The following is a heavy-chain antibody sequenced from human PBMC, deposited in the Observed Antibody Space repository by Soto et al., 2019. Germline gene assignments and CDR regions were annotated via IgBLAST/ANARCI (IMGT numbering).Heavy chain of an antibody. CDR3: ARGLSVTLFDY. CDR2: IYYSGST. D-gene: IGHD4-17*01. Sequence: QVQLQESGPGLVKPSQTLSLTCTVSGGPISSGGYYWTWIRQYPGKGLEWIGYIYYSGSTFYNPSIKSRVSISVDTSKNQFSLHLSSVTAADTAVYYCARGLSVTLFDYWGQGTLVTVSS. J-gene: IGHJ4*02. CDR1: GGPISSGGYY. V-gene: IGHV4-31*03.